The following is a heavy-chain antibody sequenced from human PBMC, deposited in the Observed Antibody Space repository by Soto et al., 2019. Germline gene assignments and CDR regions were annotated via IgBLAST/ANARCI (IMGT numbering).Heavy chain of an antibody. D-gene: IGHD1-20*01. V-gene: IGHV3-33*01. CDR1: GFTFSSYG. Sequence: GGSLRLACAASGFTFSSYGMHWVRQAPGKGLEWVAVIWYDGSNKYYADSVKGRFTISRDNSKNTLYLQMNSLRAEDTAVYYCARDGNWNYYGMDVWGQGPTVTVSS. CDR2: IWYDGSNK. CDR3: ARDGNWNYYGMDV. J-gene: IGHJ6*02.